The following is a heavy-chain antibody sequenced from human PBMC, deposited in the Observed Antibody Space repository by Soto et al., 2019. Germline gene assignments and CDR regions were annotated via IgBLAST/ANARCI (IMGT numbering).Heavy chain of an antibody. Sequence: QLQLQESGPGLVRPSQTLSLTCTVSGGSLNSEHYHWTWIRQAPGKGLEWIGYIHYTGSVRYNPSLQSRITMSVDTSKILFSLNLSSVTAADTAVYFCVREDDGGDRDYYGLDVWGQGTMVTVSS. V-gene: IGHV4-30-4*01. CDR1: GGSLNSEHYH. CDR2: IHYTGSV. CDR3: VREDDGGDRDYYGLDV. D-gene: IGHD2-21*02. J-gene: IGHJ6*02.